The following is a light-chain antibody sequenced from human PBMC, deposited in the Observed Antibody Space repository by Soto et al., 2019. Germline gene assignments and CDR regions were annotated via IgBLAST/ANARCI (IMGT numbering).Light chain of an antibody. CDR1: QSVSSNY. V-gene: IGKV3-20*01. CDR3: QQYGNSLWT. J-gene: IGKJ1*01. Sequence: EIVLTQSPGTLSLSPGEGATLSCRASQSVSSNYFAWYQQKPGQAPRLLLYGATSRATDIPDRFSGSGSGTDFTLTISRLEPEDFAVYYCQQYGNSLWTFGQGTKVDIK. CDR2: GAT.